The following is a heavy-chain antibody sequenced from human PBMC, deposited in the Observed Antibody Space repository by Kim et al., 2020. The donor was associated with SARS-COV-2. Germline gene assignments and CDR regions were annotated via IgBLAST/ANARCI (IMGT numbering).Heavy chain of an antibody. Sequence: TNDAQKLQGRVTMTTDTSTSTAYMELRSLRSDDTAVYYCASDPSYGGFDYWGQGTLVTVSS. D-gene: IGHD3-10*01. V-gene: IGHV1-18*01. CDR2: T. CDR3: ASDPSYGGFDY. J-gene: IGHJ4*02.